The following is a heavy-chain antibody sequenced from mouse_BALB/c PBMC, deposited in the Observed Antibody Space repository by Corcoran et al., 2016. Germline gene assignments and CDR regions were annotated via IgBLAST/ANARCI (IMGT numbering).Heavy chain of an antibody. D-gene: IGHD2-1*01. Sequence: DVQLQESGPGLVKPSQSLSLTCSVTGYSITSGYYWNWIRQFPGNKLEWMGYISYDGSNNYNPSLKNRISITSDKSKNQFFLKLNSVTTEDTATYYCARDDGNYGAWFAYWGQGTLVTVSA. V-gene: IGHV3-6*02. J-gene: IGHJ3*01. CDR1: GYSITSGYY. CDR2: ISYDGSN. CDR3: ARDDGNYGAWFAY.